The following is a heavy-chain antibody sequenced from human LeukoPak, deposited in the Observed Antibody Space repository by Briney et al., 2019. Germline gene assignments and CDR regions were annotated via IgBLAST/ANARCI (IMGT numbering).Heavy chain of an antibody. Sequence: GGSLRLSCAASGFSFSSHAMTWVRQAPGKGLEWVSSISGTDGNTYSADSVKGRFTISRDNSKSTLYLQMNSLRVGDTAIYYCGRYPVPSAGDTVLSGFVDFWGQGTLVTVSS. V-gene: IGHV3-23*01. D-gene: IGHD5-12*01. CDR1: GFSFSSHA. CDR3: GRYPVPSAGDTVLSGFVDF. CDR2: ISGTDGNT. J-gene: IGHJ4*02.